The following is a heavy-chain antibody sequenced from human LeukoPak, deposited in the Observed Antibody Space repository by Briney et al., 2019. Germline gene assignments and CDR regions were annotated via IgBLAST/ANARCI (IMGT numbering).Heavy chain of an antibody. V-gene: IGHV3-23*01. D-gene: IGHD3-10*01. J-gene: IGHJ3*02. CDR3: AKGYETSLWFGSHAFDI. CDR2: IIGSGGTT. Sequence: PGGSLRLSCAASGFTFSSYAMSWVRQAPGKGLEWVSAIIGSGGTTSYADSVKGRFTISRDNSKNTLYLQMNSLRAEDTAVYYCAKGYETSLWFGSHAFDIWGQGTMVTVSS. CDR1: GFTFSSYA.